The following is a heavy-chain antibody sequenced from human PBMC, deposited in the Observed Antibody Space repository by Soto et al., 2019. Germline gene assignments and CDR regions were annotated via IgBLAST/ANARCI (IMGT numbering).Heavy chain of an antibody. Sequence: GGSLRLSCAASGFTFSSYWMHWVRQAPGKGLVWVSRINSDGSSTSYADSVKGRFTISRDNANNTLYLQMNSLRAEDTAVYFCARVYFYCGGDCYSFDYWGQGTLVTVSS. CDR3: ARVYFYCGGDCYSFDY. CDR2: INSDGSST. CDR1: GFTFSSYW. J-gene: IGHJ4*02. D-gene: IGHD2-21*02. V-gene: IGHV3-74*01.